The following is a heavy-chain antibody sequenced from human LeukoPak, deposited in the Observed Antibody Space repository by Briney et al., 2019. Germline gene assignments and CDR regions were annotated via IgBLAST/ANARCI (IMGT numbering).Heavy chain of an antibody. CDR1: GGSISSYY. CDR2: IYYSGST. V-gene: IGHV4-59*08. D-gene: IGHD3-9*01. Sequence: SETLSLTCTVSGGSISSYYWSWIRQPPGKGLERIGYIYYSGSTNYNPSLKSRVTISVDTSKNQFSLKLSSVTAADTAVYYCARHVLRYFDPDYWGQGTLVTVSS. J-gene: IGHJ4*02. CDR3: ARHVLRYFDPDY.